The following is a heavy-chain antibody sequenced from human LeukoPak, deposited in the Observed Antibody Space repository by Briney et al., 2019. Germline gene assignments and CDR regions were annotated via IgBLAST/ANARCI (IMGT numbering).Heavy chain of an antibody. J-gene: IGHJ4*02. CDR3: ARENFQY. V-gene: IGHV3-7*04. CDR1: GVTFSSYW. Sequence: GGSLRLSCAASGVTFSSYWMNWVRQAPGKGLEWVANIKPDGSDESYVDSVKGRFTISRDNAKNSLYLQMNSLRAEDTAVYYCARENFQYWAQGILVTVSS. CDR2: IKPDGSDE.